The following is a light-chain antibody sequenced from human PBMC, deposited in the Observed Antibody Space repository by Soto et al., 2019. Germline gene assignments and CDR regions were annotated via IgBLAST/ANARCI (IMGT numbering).Light chain of an antibody. CDR1: QGISSY. Sequence: AIRMTQSPSSLSASTGDRVTITCRASQGISSYLSWYQQKPGKAAKLLLYAAASLLGGVPSRFSGGGSGTDVTIIIICLQSEDFATYYCQQYYSYSWTFGQGTKVDI. CDR3: QQYYSYSWT. J-gene: IGKJ1*01. V-gene: IGKV1-8*01. CDR2: AAA.